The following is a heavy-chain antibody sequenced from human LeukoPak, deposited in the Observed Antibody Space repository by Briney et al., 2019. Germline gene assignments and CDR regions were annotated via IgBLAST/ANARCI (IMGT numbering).Heavy chain of an antibody. V-gene: IGHV1-69*05. Sequence: SVKVSCKASGDTFSSYALSWVRQAPGQGLEWMGGIIPIFGAANYAQKFQDRVTITTDESTNTAYMELSSLRSEDTAVYYCARDRSTNGEFDYWGQGTLVTVSS. CDR2: IIPIFGAA. CDR3: ARDRSTNGEFDY. CDR1: GDTFSSYA. J-gene: IGHJ4*02. D-gene: IGHD2-8*01.